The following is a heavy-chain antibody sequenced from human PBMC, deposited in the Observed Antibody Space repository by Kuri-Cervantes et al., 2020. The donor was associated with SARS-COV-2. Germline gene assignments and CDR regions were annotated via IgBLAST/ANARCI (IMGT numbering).Heavy chain of an antibody. V-gene: IGHV2-5*01. J-gene: IGHJ4*02. CDR3: AHSSSVYSGYEFPGFDY. CDR2: IYWNDDK. Sequence: SGPTLVKPTQTLTLTCTFSGSSLSTSGVGVGWIRQPPGKALEWLALIYWNDDKRYSPSLKSRLTITKDTSKNQVVLTMTNMDPVDTATYYCAHSSSVYSGYEFPGFDYWGQGTLVTVSS. D-gene: IGHD5-12*01. CDR1: GSSLSTSGVG.